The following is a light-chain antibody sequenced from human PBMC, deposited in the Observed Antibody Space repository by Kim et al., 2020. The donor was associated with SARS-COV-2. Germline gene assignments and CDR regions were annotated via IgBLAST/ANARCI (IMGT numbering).Light chain of an antibody. Sequence: GQSVPLSCTGPSSDVGGYNYVSWYQQQPGKASKLMIYDVSKRPPGVPDRFSGSKSGNTASLTISGLQAEDEADYSCCSYAGSYTVVFGGGTQMTVL. V-gene: IGLV2-11*01. CDR2: DVS. CDR1: SSDVGGYNY. J-gene: IGLJ2*01. CDR3: CSYAGSYTVV.